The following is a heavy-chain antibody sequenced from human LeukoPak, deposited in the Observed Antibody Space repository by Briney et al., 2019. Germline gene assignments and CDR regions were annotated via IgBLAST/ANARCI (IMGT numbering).Heavy chain of an antibody. CDR3: ASDRGYCTSTSCLLDV. D-gene: IGHD2-2*01. CDR2: INPNSGGT. V-gene: IGHV1-2*02. Sequence: ASVKVSCKASGYTLTGYYIHWVRQAPGQGLEWMGWINPNSGGTNYAQKFQGRVTMTRDTSISTAYMELSRLRSDDTALYYCASDRGYCTSTSCLLDVWGKGTTVTVSS. CDR1: GYTLTGYY. J-gene: IGHJ6*04.